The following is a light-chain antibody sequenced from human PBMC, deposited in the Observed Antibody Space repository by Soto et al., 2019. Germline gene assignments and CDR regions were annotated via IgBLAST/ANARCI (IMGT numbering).Light chain of an antibody. CDR3: QNTYRAPLS. CDR2: GAS. CDR1: QGIRNY. V-gene: IGKV1-27*01. Sequence: DIQMTQSPSSLAASVGDRVTITCRASQGIRNYLVWYQQKPGKPPKPLIYGASTLESWGPSRFSGSGSGRDFTLTINSLQPEDFATYYCQNTYRAPLSFGGGTKVEIK. J-gene: IGKJ4*01.